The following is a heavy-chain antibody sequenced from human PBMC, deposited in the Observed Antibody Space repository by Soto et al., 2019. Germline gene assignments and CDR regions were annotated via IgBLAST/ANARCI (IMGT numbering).Heavy chain of an antibody. CDR3: ARDYQDCSSTSCYVNLDY. CDR1: GGTFSSYT. CDR2: IIPILGIA. V-gene: IGHV1-69*04. J-gene: IGHJ4*02. Sequence: ASVKVSCKASGGTFSSYTISWVRQAPGQGLEWMGRIIPILGIANYAQKFQGRVTITADKSTSAAYMELSSLRSEDTAVYYCARDYQDCSSTSCYVNLDYWGQGTLVTVSS. D-gene: IGHD2-2*01.